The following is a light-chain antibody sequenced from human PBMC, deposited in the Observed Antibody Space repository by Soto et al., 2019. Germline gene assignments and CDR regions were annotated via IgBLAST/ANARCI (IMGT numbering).Light chain of an antibody. V-gene: IGKV1-9*01. Sequence: IQLTQSPSSLSASMGDRVTITCRASQGMINYLAWYQQKPGKAPKLLIYGASTLQGGVPSRFSGSGSGTDSTLTVSSLQPEDLATYYCQQLFMYPPTFGPGTKVDIK. CDR1: QGMINY. CDR3: QQLFMYPPT. CDR2: GAS. J-gene: IGKJ3*01.